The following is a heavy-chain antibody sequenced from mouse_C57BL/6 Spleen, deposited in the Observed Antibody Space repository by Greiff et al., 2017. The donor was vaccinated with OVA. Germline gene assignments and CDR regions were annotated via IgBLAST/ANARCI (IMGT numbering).Heavy chain of an antibody. J-gene: IGHJ2*01. D-gene: IGHD2-4*01. Sequence: QVQLQQSGAELVKPGASVKLSCKASGYTFTEYTIHWVKQRSGQGLEWIGWFYPGSGSIKYNEKFKDKATLTADKSSSTVYMELRRLTSEDSAVYFCARHEGYYDYDGAGFDYWGQGTTLTVSS. CDR2: FYPGSGSI. V-gene: IGHV1-62-2*01. CDR1: GYTFTEYT. CDR3: ARHEGYYDYDGAGFDY.